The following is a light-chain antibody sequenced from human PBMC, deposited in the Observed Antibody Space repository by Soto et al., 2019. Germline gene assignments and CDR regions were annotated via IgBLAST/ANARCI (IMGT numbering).Light chain of an antibody. CDR2: DVS. V-gene: IGLV2-14*01. CDR1: SSDFGGYDY. Sequence: QSALTQPASVSGSPGQSITISCTGTSSDFGGYDYVSWYQQYPGKAPKLMIYDVSNRPSGVSDRFSGSKSANTASLTISGLQAEDEADYYCNSYTTSSSLYVFGTGTRSPS. CDR3: NSYTTSSSLYV. J-gene: IGLJ1*01.